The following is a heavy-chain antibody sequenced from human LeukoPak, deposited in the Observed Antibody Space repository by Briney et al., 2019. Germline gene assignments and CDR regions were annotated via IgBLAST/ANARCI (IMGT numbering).Heavy chain of an antibody. CDR2: IIPIFGTA. D-gene: IGHD6-6*01. V-gene: IGHV1-69*05. CDR3: ARAPLYSSSSYYYYYYMDV. Sequence: SVKVSCKASGGTFSSYAISWVRQAPGQGLEWMGGIIPIFGTANYAQKFQGTVTITTDESTSTAYMELSSLRSEDTAVYYCARAPLYSSSSYYYYYYMDVWGKGTTVTVSS. J-gene: IGHJ6*03. CDR1: GGTFSSYA.